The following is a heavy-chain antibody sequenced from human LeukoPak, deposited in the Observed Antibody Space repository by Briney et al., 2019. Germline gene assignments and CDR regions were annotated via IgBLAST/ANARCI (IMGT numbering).Heavy chain of an antibody. Sequence: SQTLSLTCTVSGASITSGTYYWGWIRQPAGKGLEYTGRIYTSGTTNYNPSVKSRVTISIDTSKNQFSLTLRSVTAADTAVYYCARGLGSMLRGGSNWFDPWGQGTLVIVSS. D-gene: IGHD3-10*01. V-gene: IGHV4-61*02. CDR3: ARGLGSMLRGGSNWFDP. CDR2: IYTSGTT. CDR1: GASITSGTYY. J-gene: IGHJ5*02.